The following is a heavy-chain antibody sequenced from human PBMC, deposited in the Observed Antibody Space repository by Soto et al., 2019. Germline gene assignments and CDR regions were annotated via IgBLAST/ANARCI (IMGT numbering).Heavy chain of an antibody. Sequence: PSETLSLTCAVYGGSFSGYYWSWIRQPPGKGLEWIGEINHSGSTNYNPSLKSRVTISVDTSKNQFSLKLSSVTAADTAVYYCARGIFGVVIKYYYYYYGMDVWGQGTTVTVSS. V-gene: IGHV4-34*01. D-gene: IGHD3-3*01. CDR3: ARGIFGVVIKYYYYYYGMDV. J-gene: IGHJ6*02. CDR2: INHSGST. CDR1: GGSFSGYY.